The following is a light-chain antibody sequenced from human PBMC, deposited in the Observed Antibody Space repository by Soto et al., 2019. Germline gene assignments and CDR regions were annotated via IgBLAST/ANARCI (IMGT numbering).Light chain of an antibody. CDR1: NIGRKS. V-gene: IGLV3-9*01. Sequence: SYELTQPLSVSVALGQTARITCGGNNIGRKSVHWYQQKPGQAPVLVIYRDANRPSGIPERFSGSSSGNTATLTISRAQAGDEAEYYCQVWDSSSYVFGTGTTVTVL. CDR3: QVWDSSSYV. J-gene: IGLJ1*01. CDR2: RDA.